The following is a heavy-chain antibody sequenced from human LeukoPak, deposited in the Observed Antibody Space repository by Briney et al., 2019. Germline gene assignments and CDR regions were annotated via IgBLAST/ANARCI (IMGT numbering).Heavy chain of an antibody. J-gene: IGHJ4*02. V-gene: IGHV3-48*02. D-gene: IGHD1-26*01. CDR2: ISRTSGTI. CDR3: ARGASYSGSYYFDY. Sequence: PGGSLRLSCAAPGSTFSSYKMNWVRQAPGKGLEWVSHISRTSGTIYYADSVKGRFTISRDNAKNSLYLQMNSLRDEDTAVYYCARGASYSGSYYFDYWGQGTLVTVSS. CDR1: GSTFSSYK.